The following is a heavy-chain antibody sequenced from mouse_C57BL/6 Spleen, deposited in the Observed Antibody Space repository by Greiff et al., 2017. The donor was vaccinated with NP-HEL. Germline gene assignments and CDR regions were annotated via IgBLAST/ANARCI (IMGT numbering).Heavy chain of an antibody. CDR3: ARNLLLRNYYAMDY. CDR2: ISSGSSTI. D-gene: IGHD1-1*01. J-gene: IGHJ4*01. CDR1: GFTFSDYG. V-gene: IGHV5-17*01. Sequence: EVMLVESGGGLVKPGGSLKLSCAASGFTFSDYGMHWVRQAPEKGLEWVAYISSGSSTIYYADTVKGRFTISRDNAKNTLFLQMTSLRSEDTAMYYCARNLLLRNYYAMDYWGQGTSVTVSS.